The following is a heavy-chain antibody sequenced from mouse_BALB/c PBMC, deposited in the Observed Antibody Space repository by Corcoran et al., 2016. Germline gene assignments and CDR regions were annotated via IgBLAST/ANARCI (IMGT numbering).Heavy chain of an antibody. J-gene: IGHJ4*01. Sequence: QIQLVQSGPELKKPGETVKISCKASGYTFTNYGMNWVKQAPGKGLKWMGWINTYTGEPTYADDFKGRFAFSLETSASTAYLQINNLKNEDMATYFCAKTSYGKMGAMDYWGQGTSVTVSS. D-gene: IGHD2-10*01. V-gene: IGHV9-1*02. CDR2: INTYTGEP. CDR1: GYTFTNYG. CDR3: AKTSYGKMGAMDY.